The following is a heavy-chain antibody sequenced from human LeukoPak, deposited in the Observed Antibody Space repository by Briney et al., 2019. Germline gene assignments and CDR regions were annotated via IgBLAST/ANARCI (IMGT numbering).Heavy chain of an antibody. CDR1: GFMFEHLA. Sequence: GGSLRLSCTGSGFMFEHLAMHWVRQVPGKGLEWVSAITWNSGNLDYADSVKGRFTISRDNSKKSLYLQMNSLRVDDTAVYYCAKGHSGYDPLFFWGQGALVTVPS. V-gene: IGHV3-9*01. CDR3: AKGHSGYDPLFF. CDR2: ITWNSGNL. J-gene: IGHJ4*02. D-gene: IGHD5-12*01.